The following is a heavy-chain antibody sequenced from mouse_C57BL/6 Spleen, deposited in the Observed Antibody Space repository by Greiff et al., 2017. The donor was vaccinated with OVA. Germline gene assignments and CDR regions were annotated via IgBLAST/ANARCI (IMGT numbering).Heavy chain of an antibody. Sequence: QVHVKQPGAELVRPGTSVKLSCKASGYTFTSYWMHWVKQRPGQGLEWIGVIDPSDSYTNYNQKFKGKATLTVDTSSSTAYMQLSSLTSEDSAVYYCAREGNSTVVATDYWGQGTTLTVSS. CDR2: IDPSDSYT. V-gene: IGHV1-59*01. CDR3: AREGNSTVVATDY. J-gene: IGHJ2*01. D-gene: IGHD1-1*01. CDR1: GYTFTSYW.